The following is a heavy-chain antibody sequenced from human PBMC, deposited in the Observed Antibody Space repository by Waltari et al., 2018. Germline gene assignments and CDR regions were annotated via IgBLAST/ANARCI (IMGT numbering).Heavy chain of an antibody. CDR3: ASSIAAAVEYYYGMDV. CDR2: IYTSGST. V-gene: IGHV4-61*02. D-gene: IGHD6-13*01. CDR1: GGSISSGSFS. J-gene: IGHJ6*02. Sequence: QVQLQESGPGLVKPSQTLSLTCTVSGGSISSGSFSWSWIRQPAGTGLEWIGRIYTSGSTNYNPSLKSRVTISVDTSKNQFSLKLSSVTAADTAVYYCASSIAAAVEYYYGMDVWGQGTTVTVSS.